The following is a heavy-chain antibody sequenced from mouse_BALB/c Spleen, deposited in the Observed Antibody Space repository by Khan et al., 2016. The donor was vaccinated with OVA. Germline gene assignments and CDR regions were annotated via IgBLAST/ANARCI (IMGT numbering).Heavy chain of an antibody. CDR3: AKNKRYDGYFDY. Sequence: IQLVQSGPELVKPGASVKMSCKASGYTFTSYVMHWLRQKPGQGLEWIGYIYPYNDDTKYNEKFKGKATLTSDKSSSTAYMELSSLTSEDSAAFYCAKNKRYDGYFDYWGQGTTLTVSS. CDR2: IYPYNDDT. D-gene: IGHD2-14*01. J-gene: IGHJ2*01. V-gene: IGHV1S136*01. CDR1: GYTFTSYV.